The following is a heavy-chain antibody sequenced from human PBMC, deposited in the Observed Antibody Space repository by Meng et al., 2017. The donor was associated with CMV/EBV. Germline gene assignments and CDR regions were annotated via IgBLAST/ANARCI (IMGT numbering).Heavy chain of an antibody. CDR3: AREGEITIIGYPTFTFDY. V-gene: IGHV3-30-3*01. J-gene: IGHJ4*02. D-gene: IGHD3-22*01. CDR2: VSYDGGIT. CDR1: FTFRHYA. Sequence: FTFRHYAIHLVCQAPGRGLEWVAVVSYDGGITYYTDSVKGRFTISRDNSKNTMYLQMNSLRPEDTAVYYCAREGEITIIGYPTFTFDYWGLGTLVTVSS.